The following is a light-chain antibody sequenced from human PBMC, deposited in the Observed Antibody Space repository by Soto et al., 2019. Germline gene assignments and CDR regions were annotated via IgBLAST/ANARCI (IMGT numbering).Light chain of an antibody. Sequence: DIVLTQSPLSLPVTPGEPASISCTASQSLLHSDGYNYLDWYLQKPGQSPQLLIYLGSNRASGVPDRFSGSGSGTDFTLEISRVEAEDVGVYYCMQALPTLTFGGGTKVEIK. CDR1: QSLLHSDGYNY. CDR3: MQALPTLT. CDR2: LGS. J-gene: IGKJ4*01. V-gene: IGKV2-28*01.